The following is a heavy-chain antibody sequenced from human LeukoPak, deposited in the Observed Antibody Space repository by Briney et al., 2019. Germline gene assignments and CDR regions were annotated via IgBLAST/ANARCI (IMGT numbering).Heavy chain of an antibody. J-gene: IGHJ4*02. V-gene: IGHV3-11*01. Sequence: LXXSCAAXXXXXXXXXMSXXXXAXXXXRXWVSYIGSSGSPIYYADSVKGRFTISRDNAKNSLYLQMNSLRVEDTAVYYCVTVHYGYFDYWGQGTLVTVSS. CDR2: IGSSGSPI. D-gene: IGHD3-10*01. CDR3: VTVHYGYFDY. CDR1: XXXXXXXX.